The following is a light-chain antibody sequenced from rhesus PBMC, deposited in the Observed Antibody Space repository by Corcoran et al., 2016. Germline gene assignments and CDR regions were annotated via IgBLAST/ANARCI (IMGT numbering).Light chain of an antibody. V-gene: IGLV2-13*02. J-gene: IGLJ1*01. CDR3: SLYASSSAYI. CDR2: EVS. CDR1: SSDIGGYNR. Sequence: QAALTQSPSVSGSPGQSVTISCTGTSSDIGGYNRVSWYQQHPGKAPKLMIYEVSKRPSGVSDRFSGSKSGNTASLTISGLQAEDEADDGCSLYASSSAYIFGAGTRLTVL.